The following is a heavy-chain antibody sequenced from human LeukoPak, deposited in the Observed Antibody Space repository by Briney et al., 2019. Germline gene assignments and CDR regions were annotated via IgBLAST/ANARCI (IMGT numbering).Heavy chain of an antibody. CDR2: ISSSSIYI. V-gene: IGHV3-21*01. Sequence: GGSLRLSCAASGFTFSNYRMNWARQAPGKGLEWVSSISSSSIYIYYADSLKGRFTISRDNAKNSLYLQTNSLRAEDTAVYYCARGRDGYNLVDAFDIWGQGIMVTVSS. CDR1: GFTFSNYR. J-gene: IGHJ3*02. D-gene: IGHD5-24*01. CDR3: ARGRDGYNLVDAFDI.